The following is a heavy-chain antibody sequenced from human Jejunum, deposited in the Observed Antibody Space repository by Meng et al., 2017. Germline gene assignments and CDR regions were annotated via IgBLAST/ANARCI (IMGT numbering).Heavy chain of an antibody. Sequence: QVQLVGSGGGVVQPGRFLRLSCVASGFMFSDYATHWVRQVPGKGLEWVAVISDDGSEKYYADSVKGRFTISRDNAKSTLYLEMNSLRAEDAAVYYCARDWDWVVWDYWGQGTLVTVSS. J-gene: IGHJ4*02. CDR1: GFMFSDYA. V-gene: IGHV3-30*07. CDR3: ARDWDWVVWDY. CDR2: ISDDGSEK. D-gene: IGHD3/OR15-3a*01.